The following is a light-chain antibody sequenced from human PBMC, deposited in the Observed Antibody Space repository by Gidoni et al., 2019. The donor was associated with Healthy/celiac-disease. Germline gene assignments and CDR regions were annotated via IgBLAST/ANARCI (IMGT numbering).Light chain of an antibody. J-gene: IGKJ1*01. Sequence: DIQMTQSPSSLSASVGDRVTITCQASQDISNYLNWYQQKPGKAPKLLIYDASNLETGVPSRFSGSGSGTDFTFTISSLQPEDIATYYCQRYDNPWTFGQGTKVEIK. CDR1: QDISNY. V-gene: IGKV1-33*01. CDR2: DAS. CDR3: QRYDNPWT.